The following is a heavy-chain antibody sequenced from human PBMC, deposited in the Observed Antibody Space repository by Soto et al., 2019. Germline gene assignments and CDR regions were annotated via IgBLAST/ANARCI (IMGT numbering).Heavy chain of an antibody. CDR1: GDSISGTSDY. Sequence: SETLSLTCFVSGDSISGTSDYWGWIRQSPGKGLEWVGNIYSGGNPYYNPSLKSRVTMSVDASKNQFALKLTSVTAADTAVYYCARGGHIVFFTPLRRYFDPWGQGILVTVSS. V-gene: IGHV4-39*01. CDR3: ARGGHIVFFTPLRRYFDP. J-gene: IGHJ4*02. CDR2: IYSGGNP. D-gene: IGHD2-21*01.